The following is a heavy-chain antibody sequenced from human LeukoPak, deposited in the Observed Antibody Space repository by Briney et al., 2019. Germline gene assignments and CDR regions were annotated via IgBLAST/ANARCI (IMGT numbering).Heavy chain of an antibody. D-gene: IGHD1-7*01. J-gene: IGHJ5*02. CDR3: ASPLWELPPGGFDP. Sequence: ASVKVSCKASGYTFTGYYVHWVRQAPGQGLEWMGWINPNNGGTNYAQKFQGRVAMTRDTSINTAYMELSRLRSDDTAVYYCASPLWELPPGGFDPWGQGTPVTVSS. V-gene: IGHV1-2*02. CDR1: GYTFTGYY. CDR2: INPNNGGT.